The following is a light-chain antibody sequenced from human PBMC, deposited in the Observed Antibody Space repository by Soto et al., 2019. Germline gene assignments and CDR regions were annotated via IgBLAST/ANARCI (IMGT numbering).Light chain of an antibody. CDR1: QSVGKN. V-gene: IGKV3-15*01. CDR2: GAS. J-gene: IGKJ3*01. CDR3: QQDSDTPIT. Sequence: EVVMTQSPVILSVSPGDRATLSCRASQSVGKNLAWYQQRPGQAPRLLIHGASARPSGVPARFSGSGSGTDFTLTISSLQSDDFAVYYCQQDSDTPITFGPGTTVDLK.